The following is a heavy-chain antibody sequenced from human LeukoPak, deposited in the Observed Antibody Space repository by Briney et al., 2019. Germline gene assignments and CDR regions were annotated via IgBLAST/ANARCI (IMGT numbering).Heavy chain of an antibody. J-gene: IGHJ5*02. Sequence: SETLSLTCSVSGYSISSGFYWGWIRQPPGKGLEWIGNIFRSGSTYYNTSLKSRVTISVEMSKNQFSLRLSSVTAADTAVYYCARVTTNWFDPWGQGTLVTVSS. CDR3: ARVTTNWFDP. D-gene: IGHD4-17*01. CDR2: IFRSGST. CDR1: GYSISSGFY. V-gene: IGHV4-38-2*02.